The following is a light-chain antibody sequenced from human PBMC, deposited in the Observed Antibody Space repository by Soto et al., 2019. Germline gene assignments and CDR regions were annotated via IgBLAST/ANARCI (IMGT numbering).Light chain of an antibody. J-gene: IGLJ2*01. V-gene: IGLV2-14*01. Sequence: QSDLTQPASVSGSPGQSITISCTGTSSDVGGYNYVSWYQQHPGKAPKLMIYDVSSRPSGVSNRFSGSKSGNTASLTISGLQPEDEADYYCSSYTSSTTLVFGGGTKLTVL. CDR1: SSDVGGYNY. CDR3: SSYTSSTTLV. CDR2: DVS.